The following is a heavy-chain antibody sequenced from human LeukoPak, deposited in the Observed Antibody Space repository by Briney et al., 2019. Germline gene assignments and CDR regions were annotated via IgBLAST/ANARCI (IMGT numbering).Heavy chain of an antibody. CDR1: GFTFSSYA. Sequence: GGSLRLSCAASGFTFSSYAMSWVRQAPGKGLEWVSAISGSGGSTYYADSVKGRFTISRDNSKDTLYLQMNNLRAADTAVYYCAKGADEIPDAFDIWGQGTMVTVSS. CDR3: AKGADEIPDAFDI. V-gene: IGHV3-23*01. CDR2: ISGSGGST. J-gene: IGHJ3*02. D-gene: IGHD4/OR15-4a*01.